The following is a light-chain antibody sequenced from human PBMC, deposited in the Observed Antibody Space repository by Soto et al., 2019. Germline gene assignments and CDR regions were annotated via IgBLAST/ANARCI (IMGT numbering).Light chain of an antibody. J-gene: IGKJ4*01. CDR3: QQYGAYPLT. CDR1: QSVRSTY. Sequence: EIVLTQSPGTLSLSPGERATLSCRASQSVRSTYLAWYQQKPGLAPRLLIFGVSNRATDIPDRFSGSGSGTDFTLTISRLEPEDFAVYYCQQYGAYPLTFGGGTKVDIK. CDR2: GVS. V-gene: IGKV3-20*01.